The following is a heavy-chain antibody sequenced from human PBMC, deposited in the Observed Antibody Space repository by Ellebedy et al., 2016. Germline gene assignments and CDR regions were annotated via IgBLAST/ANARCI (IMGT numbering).Heavy chain of an antibody. CDR3: ASPGGGAGWGFDY. CDR2: INAGNGNT. J-gene: IGHJ4*02. CDR1: GYTFTNYA. V-gene: IGHV1-3*01. D-gene: IGHD3-16*01. Sequence: ASVKVSCKASGYTFTNYAIHWVRQAPGQRLEWMGWINAGNGNTRYSQNFQGRVTITRDTSASTAYMELSSLRSEDTAVYYCASPGGGAGWGFDYWGQGTLVTVSS.